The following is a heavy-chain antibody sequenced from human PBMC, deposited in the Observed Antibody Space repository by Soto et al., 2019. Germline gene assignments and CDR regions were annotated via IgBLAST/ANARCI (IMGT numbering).Heavy chain of an antibody. V-gene: IGHV3-72*01. CDR2: SRKKADSYTP. CDR3: AGGAMVTPYYYGLDV. J-gene: IGHJ6*02. Sequence: EVQVVESGGGLVQPGGSLRLSCAVSGFDFSDHHMDWVRQAPGKGLEWVGRSRKKADSYTPEYAASVKGRFTISRDNSKNTLYLQMNSLRAEDTAVYYCAGGAMVTPYYYGLDVWGQGTTVTVSS. CDR1: GFDFSDHH. D-gene: IGHD5-18*01.